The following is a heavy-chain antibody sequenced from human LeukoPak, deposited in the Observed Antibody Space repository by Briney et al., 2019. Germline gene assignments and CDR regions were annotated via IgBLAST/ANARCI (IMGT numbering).Heavy chain of an antibody. V-gene: IGHV3-9*01. CDR1: GFTFDDYA. J-gene: IGHJ4*02. CDR2: ISWDSGSI. CDR3: AKDITLEGATTDFDY. Sequence: GGSLRLSCAASGFTFDDYAMHWVRQAPGKGLEWVSSISWDSGSIGYADSVKGRFTISRDNAKNSLYLQMNSLRAEDTALYYCAKDITLEGATTDFDYWGQGTLVTVSS. D-gene: IGHD1-26*01.